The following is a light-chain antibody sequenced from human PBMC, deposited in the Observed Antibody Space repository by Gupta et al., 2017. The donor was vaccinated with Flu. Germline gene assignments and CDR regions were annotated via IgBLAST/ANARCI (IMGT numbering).Light chain of an antibody. Sequence: SSELTQPPPVSVSPGQTASITCAGDKLSNKDACWYQQKPGQDPVLVIDQDTKRPSGIPERGSGSDSRTTETITSSGADAVDDAYSDSQEWTSSTQEVFGPGTKLTVL. J-gene: IGLJ1*01. CDR3: QEWTSSTQEV. CDR1: KLSNKD. CDR2: QDT. V-gene: IGLV3-1*01.